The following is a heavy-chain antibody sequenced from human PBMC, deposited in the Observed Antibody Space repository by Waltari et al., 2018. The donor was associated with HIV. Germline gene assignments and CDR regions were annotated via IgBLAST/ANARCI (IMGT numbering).Heavy chain of an antibody. CDR3: ARDQLRARIVVVTATLAGRGYFDL. Sequence: QVQLVESGGGVVQPGRSLRLSCAASGFTFSSYAMHWVRQAPGQGLEWVAVISYYGSNKYYSYSVNGRFTISRDNSKNTLYLQMNSLRAEDTAVYYCARDQLRARIVVVTATLAGRGYFDLWGRGTLVTVSS. CDR2: ISYYGSNK. CDR1: GFTFSSYA. D-gene: IGHD2-21*02. V-gene: IGHV3-30-3*01. J-gene: IGHJ2*01.